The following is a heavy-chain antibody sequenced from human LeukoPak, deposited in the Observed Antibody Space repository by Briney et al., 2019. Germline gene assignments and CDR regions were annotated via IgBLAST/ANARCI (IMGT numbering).Heavy chain of an antibody. V-gene: IGHV3-33*01. Sequence: PGGSLRLSCAASGFTFSSYGMHWVRQAPGKGLGWVAVIWYDGSNKYYADSVKGRFTISRDNSKNTLYLQMNSPRAEDTAVYYCARGSYGDYRSLYWGQGPLVTVFS. CDR1: GFTFSSYG. D-gene: IGHD4-17*01. CDR2: IWYDGSNK. J-gene: IGHJ1*01. CDR3: ARGSYGDYRSLY.